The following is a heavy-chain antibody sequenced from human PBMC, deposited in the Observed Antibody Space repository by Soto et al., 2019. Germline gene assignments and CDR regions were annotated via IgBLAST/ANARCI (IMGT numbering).Heavy chain of an antibody. CDR1: GGSISSGDYY. Sequence: QVQLQESGPGLVKPSQTLSLTCTVSGGSISSGDYYWSWIRQHPGKGLEWIGYIYYSGSTYYSPSLKSRVTISVDTSKNQFSLKLSSVTAADTAVYSCARWWSGSRQGFDPWGQGTLVTVSS. J-gene: IGHJ5*02. V-gene: IGHV4-31*03. CDR2: IYYSGST. CDR3: ARWWSGSRQGFDP. D-gene: IGHD3-3*01.